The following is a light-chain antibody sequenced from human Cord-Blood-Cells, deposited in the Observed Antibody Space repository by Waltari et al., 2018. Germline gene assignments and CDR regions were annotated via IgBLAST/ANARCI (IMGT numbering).Light chain of an antibody. CDR2: AAS. J-gene: IGKJ5*01. CDR3: QQSYSTPIT. CDR1: QSISSY. Sequence: DIQMTKSPSSLSASVVDRVTITCRASQSISSYLNWYQQKPGKAPKLLIYAASSLQSGVPSRFSGSGSGTDFTLTISSLQPEDFATYYCQQSYSTPITFGQGTRLEIK. V-gene: IGKV1-39*01.